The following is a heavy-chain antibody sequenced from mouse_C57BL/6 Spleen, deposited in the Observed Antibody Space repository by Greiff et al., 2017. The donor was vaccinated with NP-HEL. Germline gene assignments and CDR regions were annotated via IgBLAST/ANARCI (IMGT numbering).Heavy chain of an antibody. Sequence: VQLQQSGPELVKPGASVKIPCKASGYTFTDYNMDWVKQSHGKSLEWIGDINPNNGGTIYNQKFKGKATLTVDKSSSTAYMELRSLTSEDTAVYYCARGTVEEYYYAMDYWGQGTSVTVSS. CDR3: ARGTVEEYYYAMDY. CDR1: GYTFTDYN. D-gene: IGHD1-1*01. CDR2: INPNNGGT. J-gene: IGHJ4*01. V-gene: IGHV1-18*01.